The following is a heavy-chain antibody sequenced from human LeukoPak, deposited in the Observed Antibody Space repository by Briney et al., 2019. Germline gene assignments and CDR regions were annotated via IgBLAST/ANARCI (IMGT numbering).Heavy chain of an antibody. CDR2: INPNSGGT. V-gene: IGHV1-2*02. CDR3: AIVPAAIGTFDY. CDR1: GYTFTGYY. Sequence: GASVNVSCKASGYTFTGYYMHWVRQAAGQGLERMGWINPNSGGTNYAQKFQGRVTMTRDTSISTAYMELSRLRSDDTAVYYCAIVPAAIGTFDYWGQGTLVTVSS. D-gene: IGHD2-2*01. J-gene: IGHJ4*02.